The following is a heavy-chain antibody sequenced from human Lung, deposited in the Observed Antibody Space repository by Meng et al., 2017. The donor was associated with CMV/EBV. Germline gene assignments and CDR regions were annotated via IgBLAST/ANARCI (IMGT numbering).Heavy chain of an antibody. V-gene: IGHV1-2*02. Sequence: SVKVSCKASGYLFPGYYIHWVRQAPGQNLEWVGWIFPNNGGTKYAQNFQGRVTMTRDTSISTAYLELSRLRSDDTAVYYCARALKLGTVAFDLWGQGQMVTV. D-gene: IGHD7-27*01. J-gene: IGHJ3*01. CDR1: GYLFPGYY. CDR3: ARALKLGTVAFDL. CDR2: IFPNNGGT.